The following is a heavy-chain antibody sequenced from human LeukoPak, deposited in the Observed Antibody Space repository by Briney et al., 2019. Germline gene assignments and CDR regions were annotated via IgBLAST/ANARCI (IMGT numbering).Heavy chain of an antibody. D-gene: IGHD3-10*01. J-gene: IGHJ4*02. CDR2: IYHSGST. V-gene: IGHV4-30-2*01. CDR1: GGSISSGGYS. Sequence: PSETLSLTCAVSGGSISSGGYSWSWIRQPPGKGLEWIGYIYHSGSTYYNPSLKSRVTISVDRSKNQFSLKLSSATAADTAVYYCARTRGPYYFDYWGQGTLVTVSS. CDR3: ARTRGPYYFDY.